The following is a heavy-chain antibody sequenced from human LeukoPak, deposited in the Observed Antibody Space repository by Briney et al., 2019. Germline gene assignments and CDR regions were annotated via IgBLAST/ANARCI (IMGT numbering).Heavy chain of an antibody. D-gene: IGHD1-26*01. CDR2: INAGNGNT. V-gene: IGHV1-3*01. J-gene: IGHJ4*02. CDR1: GYTFTSYA. Sequence: GASVKVSCKASGYTFTSYAMHWVRQAPGQRLEWMGWINAGNGNTKYSQKFQGRVTITRDTSASTAYMELSSLRSEDTAVYYCARDRGIVGAKPIFDNWGQGILVTVSS. CDR3: ARDRGIVGAKPIFDN.